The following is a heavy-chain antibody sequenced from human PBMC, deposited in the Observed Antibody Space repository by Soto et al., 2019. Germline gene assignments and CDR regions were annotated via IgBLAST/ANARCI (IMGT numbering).Heavy chain of an antibody. CDR3: AKGNTYYYDSSGSQDNAFDY. V-gene: IGHV3-23*01. D-gene: IGHD3-22*01. CDR2: NGGSGGST. CDR1: GFSLRIYT. Sequence: LRLSCAASGFSLRIYTMSWVRQVAWTGLGWVSANGGSGGSTYNSDAGKGLFTIARNNPKNTLYLQMNSLRAEVTAVYYCAKGNTYYYDSSGSQDNAFDYWGQGTLVTVSS. J-gene: IGHJ4*02.